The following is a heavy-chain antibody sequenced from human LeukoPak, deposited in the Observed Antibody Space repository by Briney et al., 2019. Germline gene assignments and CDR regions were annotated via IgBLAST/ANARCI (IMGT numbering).Heavy chain of an antibody. V-gene: IGHV3-23*01. CDR2: ISGSGGST. J-gene: IGHJ4*02. Sequence: GGSLRLSCAASGFTFSSYAMSWVRQAPGKGLEWVSAISGSGGSTYCADSVKGRFTISRDNSKNTLYLQMNSLRAEDTAVYYCAKLTYSSSWYPGGFLDYWGQGTLVTVSS. D-gene: IGHD6-13*01. CDR1: GFTFSSYA. CDR3: AKLTYSSSWYPGGFLDY.